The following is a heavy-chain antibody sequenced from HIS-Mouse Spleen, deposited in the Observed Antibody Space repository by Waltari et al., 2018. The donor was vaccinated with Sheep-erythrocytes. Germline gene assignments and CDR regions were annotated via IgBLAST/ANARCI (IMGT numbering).Heavy chain of an antibody. CDR2: RSYDGSNK. J-gene: IGHJ3*02. V-gene: IGHV3-30*18. CDR3: AKGGFGGNSNDAFDI. CDR1: TFSTHA. D-gene: IGHD3-16*01. Sequence: TFSTHAMPWVRQAPGKGLEWVAVRSYDGSNKYYADSVKGRFTISRDNSKNTLYLQMNSLRAEDTAVYYCAKGGFGGNSNDAFDIWGQGTMVTVSS.